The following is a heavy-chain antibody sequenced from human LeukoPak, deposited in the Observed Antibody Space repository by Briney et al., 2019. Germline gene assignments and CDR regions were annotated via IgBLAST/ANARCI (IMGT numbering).Heavy chain of an antibody. CDR1: GFTFSSYG. V-gene: IGHV3-30*02. Sequence: GGSLRLSCAASGFTFSSYGIHWVRQAPGKGLEWVAFIRNDGSTKFYADSVKGRFTISRDNSENTLYLQMNSLRAEDTAVYYCAKAGITMVRGVIHIWGQGTMVTVSS. CDR3: AKAGITMVRGVIHI. D-gene: IGHD3-10*01. CDR2: IRNDGSTK. J-gene: IGHJ3*02.